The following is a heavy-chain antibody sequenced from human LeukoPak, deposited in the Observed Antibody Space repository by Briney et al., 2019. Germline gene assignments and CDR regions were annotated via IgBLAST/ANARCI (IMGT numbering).Heavy chain of an antibody. CDR3: ARSGGPRYYYDSSGYPDY. J-gene: IGHJ4*02. D-gene: IGHD3-22*01. V-gene: IGHV1-18*01. CDR2: ISAYNGDT. Sequence: ASVKVSCKTSGYTFTSYGISWVRQAPGQGLEWMGWISAYNGDTNYAQKLQGRVTMTRDMSTSTVYMELSSLRSEDTAVYYCARSGGPRYYYDSSGYPDYWGQGTLVTVSS. CDR1: GYTFTSYG.